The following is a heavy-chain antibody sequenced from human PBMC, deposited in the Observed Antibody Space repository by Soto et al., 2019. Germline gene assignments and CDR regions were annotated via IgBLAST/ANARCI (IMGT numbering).Heavy chain of an antibody. J-gene: IGHJ6*02. D-gene: IGHD1-1*01. Sequence: LRLSCAGSGFIFGHYAMTWVRQAPGKGLEWISAISGRGDSTYYADAVKGRFTISRDNSKNTLYLQMNSLRVEDTAVYYCAKALDGIDDYFYAMGVWGQGTTVTVSS. CDR3: AKALDGIDDYFYAMGV. V-gene: IGHV3-23*01. CDR2: ISGRGDST. CDR1: GFIFGHYA.